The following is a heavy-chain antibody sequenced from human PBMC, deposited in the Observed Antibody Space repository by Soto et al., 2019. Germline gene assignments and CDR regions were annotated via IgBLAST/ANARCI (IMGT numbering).Heavy chain of an antibody. J-gene: IGHJ4*02. Sequence: GSLRLSCAASGFTFSSYAMSWVRQAPGKGLEWVSAISGSGGSTYYADSVKGRFTISRDNSKNTLYLQMNSLRAEDTAVYYCAKDRAQYYDFWSGYPVDYWGQGTLVTVSS. CDR1: GFTFSSYA. V-gene: IGHV3-23*01. CDR3: AKDRAQYYDFWSGYPVDY. D-gene: IGHD3-3*01. CDR2: ISGSGGST.